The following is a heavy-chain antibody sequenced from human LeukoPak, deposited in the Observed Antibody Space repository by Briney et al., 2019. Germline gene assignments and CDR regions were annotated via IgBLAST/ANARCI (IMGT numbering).Heavy chain of an antibody. J-gene: IGHJ6*02. D-gene: IGHD6-13*01. CDR3: AREGTVGSWYDYYYGMDV. Sequence: GASVKVSCKASGYTFTSYYMHWVRQAPGQGLEWMGIINPSGGSTSYAQKFQGRVTMTRDTSTSTVYMELSSLRSEDTAVYYCAREGTVGSWYDYYYGMDVWGQGTTVTVSS. V-gene: IGHV1-46*01. CDR2: INPSGGST. CDR1: GYTFTSYY.